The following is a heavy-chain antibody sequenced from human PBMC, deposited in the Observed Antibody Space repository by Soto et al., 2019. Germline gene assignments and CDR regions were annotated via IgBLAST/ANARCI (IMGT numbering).Heavy chain of an antibody. CDR1: VGTLSSYT. CDR2: VIPNLGVT. V-gene: IGHV1-69*04. D-gene: IGHD2-15*01. J-gene: IGHJ4*02. CDR3: ARDKGYCSDTSCPDFDY. Sequence: GASVKVSCTASVGTLSSYTFSWVRQAPGQGLEWMGRVIPNLGVTNYAKKFQGRFTIVVDTSTSTAYMELNSLRYEDTAVYYCARDKGYCSDTSCPDFDYWGQGTLVTVSS.